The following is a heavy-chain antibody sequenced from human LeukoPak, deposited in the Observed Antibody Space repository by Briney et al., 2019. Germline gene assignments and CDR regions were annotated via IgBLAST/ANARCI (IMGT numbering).Heavy chain of an antibody. J-gene: IGHJ4*02. Sequence: GGSLRPSCAASGFTFSNLWMTWVRQAPGKGLEWVGRIKSRTDGGATDYAAPVKGRFTISRDDSKNTLYLQMNSLKTEDTAVYYCSTYTSGSVSYWGQGTLVTVSS. CDR1: GFTFSNLW. V-gene: IGHV3-15*01. CDR3: STYTSGSVSY. D-gene: IGHD6-19*01. CDR2: IKSRTDGGAT.